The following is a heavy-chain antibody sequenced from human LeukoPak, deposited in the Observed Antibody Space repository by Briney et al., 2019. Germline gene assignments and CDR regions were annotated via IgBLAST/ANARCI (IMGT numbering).Heavy chain of an antibody. D-gene: IGHD3-22*01. CDR1: GDSISTSSYY. J-gene: IGHJ4*02. CDR3: ARSYYYDYRQIDY. Sequence: SETLSLTCTVSGDSISTSSYYWGWIRQPPGERLEWLGSIYYSGSTYYNPSLKSRVTISVDTSKNQFSLNLYSVTAADTAVFYCARSYYYDYRQIDYWGQGTLVTVSS. V-gene: IGHV4-39*01. CDR2: IYYSGST.